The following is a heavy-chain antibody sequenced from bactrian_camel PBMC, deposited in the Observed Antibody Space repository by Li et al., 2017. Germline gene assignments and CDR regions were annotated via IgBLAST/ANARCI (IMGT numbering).Heavy chain of an antibody. D-gene: IGHD4*01. V-gene: IGHV3S53*01. Sequence: HVQLVESGGGSVQAGGSLTISCAASGYIYDRTCVGWFRQGPGKEHEAIATIDGDGTANYADSVKGRFTISRDNAKNTVYLQMNSLRPEDTAMYSCVRAEGHYYSDYSRFGYWGQGTQVTVS. CDR2: IDGDGTA. CDR1: GYIYDRTC. CDR3: VRAEGHYYSDYSRFGY. J-gene: IGHJ6*01.